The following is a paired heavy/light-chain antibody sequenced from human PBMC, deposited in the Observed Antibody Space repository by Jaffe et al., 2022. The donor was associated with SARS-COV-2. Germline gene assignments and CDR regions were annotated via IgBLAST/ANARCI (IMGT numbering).Heavy chain of an antibody. CDR2: ISGSLSNI. CDR3: AKFYDSTDSFMAD. V-gene: IGHV3-23*04. D-gene: IGHD3-22*01. CDR1: GFIFSRYA. Sequence: DVQLVESGGGLVQPGGSLGLSCAASGFIFSRYAMSWVRQAPGKGLEWVSVISGSLSNIYYADSVKGRFTISRDNSKNTLYLQMNSLRAEDTAVYYCAKFYDSTDSFMADWGQGALVTVSS. J-gene: IGHJ4*02.
Light chain of an antibody. CDR3: QQYYNTWT. Sequence: DIVMTQSPDSLAVSLGERATINCKSSQSVLYSSNNKNYLAWYQQKPGQPPKVLIYWASTRESGVPDRFSGSGSGTDFTLTISSLQPEDVAIYYCQQYYNTWTFGQGTKVEIK. CDR1: QSVLYSSNNKNY. CDR2: WAS. J-gene: IGKJ1*01. V-gene: IGKV4-1*01.